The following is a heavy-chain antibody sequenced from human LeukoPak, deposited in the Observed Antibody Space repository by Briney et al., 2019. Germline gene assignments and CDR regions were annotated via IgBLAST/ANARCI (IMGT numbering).Heavy chain of an antibody. J-gene: IGHJ6*03. CDR3: ARSSSSSWYRNRYYYYMDV. CDR1: GCSISSYY. Sequence: SETLSLTCSVSGCSISSYYWSWIRQPPGKGLEWIGYIYYSGSTNYNPSLKSRVTISVDTSKNQFSLKLSSVTAADTAVYYCARSSSSSWYRNRYYYYMDVWGKGTTVTISS. V-gene: IGHV4-59*01. D-gene: IGHD6-13*01. CDR2: IYYSGST.